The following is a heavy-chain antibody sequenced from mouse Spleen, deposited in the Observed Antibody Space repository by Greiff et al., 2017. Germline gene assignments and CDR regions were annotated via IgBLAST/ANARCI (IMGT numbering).Heavy chain of an antibody. CDR2: IDPSDSYT. Sequence: QVQLQQPGAELVMPGASVKLSCKASGYTFTSYWMHWVKQRPGQGLEWIGEIDPSDSYTNYNQKFKGKATLTVDKSSSTAYMQLSSLTSEDSAVYYCARGDNYFAYWGQGTLVTVSA. V-gene: IGHV1-69*01. J-gene: IGHJ3*01. D-gene: IGHD1-3*01. CDR1: GYTFTSYW. CDR3: ARGDNYFAY.